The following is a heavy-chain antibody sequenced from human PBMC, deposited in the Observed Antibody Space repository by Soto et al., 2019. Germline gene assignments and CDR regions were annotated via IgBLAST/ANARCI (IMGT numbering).Heavy chain of an antibody. CDR3: ARDAMNSPDCSSTSCYGPWFDP. Sequence: QVQLQESGPGLVKPSQTLSLTCTVSGGSISSGGYYLSWIRQHPGKGLEWIGYIYYSGSTYYNPSLKSRVTISVDTSKNQFSLKLSSVTAADTAVYYCARDAMNSPDCSSTSCYGPWFDPWGQGTLVTVSS. J-gene: IGHJ5*02. CDR1: GGSISSGGYY. CDR2: IYYSGST. V-gene: IGHV4-31*03. D-gene: IGHD2-2*01.